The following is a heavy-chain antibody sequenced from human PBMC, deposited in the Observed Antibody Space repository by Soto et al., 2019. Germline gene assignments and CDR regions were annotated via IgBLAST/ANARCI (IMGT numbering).Heavy chain of an antibody. CDR1: GFTFTSYA. CDR3: ARWLAAAGHYYYYGIDV. J-gene: IGHJ6*02. V-gene: IGHV3-30-3*01. CDR2: LSYDGSNK. Sequence: QVQLVESGGGVVQPGRSLRLSCAASGFTFTSYAMHWVRQAPGKGLEWVAVLSYDGSNKYYADSVKGRFTISRDNSKNTLYLQMNSLRAEDTAVYYCARWLAAAGHYYYYGIDVWGQGTTVTVSS. D-gene: IGHD6-13*01.